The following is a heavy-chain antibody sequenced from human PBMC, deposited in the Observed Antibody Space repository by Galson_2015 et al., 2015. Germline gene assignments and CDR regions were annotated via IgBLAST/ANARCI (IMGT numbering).Heavy chain of an antibody. CDR1: GDSVSSNSAA. J-gene: IGHJ6*02. CDR2: TYYRSKWYN. D-gene: IGHD3-10*01. Sequence: CAISGDSVSSNSAAWNWIRQSPSRGLEWLGRTYYRSKWYNDYAVSVKSRITINPDTSKNQFSLQLNSVTPEDTAVYYCARKYYYGLGSRYDYGMDVWGQGTTVTVFS. V-gene: IGHV6-1*01. CDR3: ARKYYYGLGSRYDYGMDV.